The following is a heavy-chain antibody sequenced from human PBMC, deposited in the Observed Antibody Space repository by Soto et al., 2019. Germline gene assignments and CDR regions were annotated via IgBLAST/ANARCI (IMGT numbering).Heavy chain of an antibody. CDR1: GYSFTSYW. Sequence: PGESLKISCKGSGYSFTSYWIGWVRQMPGKGLEWMGIIYPGDSDTRYSPSFQGQVTISADKSISTAYLQWSSLKASDTAMYYCARSPIRITIFGVVPPLWFDPWGQGTLVTVSS. J-gene: IGHJ5*02. CDR2: IYPGDSDT. D-gene: IGHD3-3*01. CDR3: ARSPIRITIFGVVPPLWFDP. V-gene: IGHV5-51*01.